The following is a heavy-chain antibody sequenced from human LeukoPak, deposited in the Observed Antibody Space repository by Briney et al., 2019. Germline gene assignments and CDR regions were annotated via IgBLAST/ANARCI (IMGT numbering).Heavy chain of an antibody. CDR2: ISSSSSYI. J-gene: IGHJ5*02. D-gene: IGHD4-11*01. CDR3: ARGGRTVTSWGGFDP. CDR1: GFTFSSYS. V-gene: IGHV3-21*01. Sequence: NPGGSLRLSCAASGFTFSSYSMNWVRQAPGKGLEWVSSISSSSSYIYYADSVKGRFTISRDNAKNSLYLQMNSLRAEDTAVCYCARGGRTVTSWGGFDPWGQGTLVTVSS.